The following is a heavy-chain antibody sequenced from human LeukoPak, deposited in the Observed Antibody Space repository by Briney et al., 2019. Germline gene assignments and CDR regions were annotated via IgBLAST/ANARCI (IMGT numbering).Heavy chain of an antibody. CDR1: GGSISSGGYY. D-gene: IGHD3-10*01. CDR3: ARAGVRGVKGYYGMDV. V-gene: IGHV4-31*03. CDR2: IYYSGST. J-gene: IGHJ6*02. Sequence: SETLSLTCTVSGGSISSGGYYWSWIRQHPGKGLEWIGYIYYSGSTYYNPSLKSRVTISVDTSKNQFSLKLSSVTAADTAVYYCARAGVRGVKGYYGMDVWGQGTTVTVSS.